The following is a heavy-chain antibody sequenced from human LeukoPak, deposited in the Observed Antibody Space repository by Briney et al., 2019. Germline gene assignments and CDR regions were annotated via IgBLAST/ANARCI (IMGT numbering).Heavy chain of an antibody. CDR2: INSDDSRT. CDR3: ARGLVHDTSGYYSDY. D-gene: IGHD3-22*01. V-gene: IGHV3-74*01. CDR1: GFTFSAFW. Sequence: GGSLGLSCAASGFTFSAFWMHWVRQAPGKGLVWVSRINSDDSRTTYADSVKGRFTISRDNAKNTLYLQMNSLRAEDPAVYYCARGLVHDTSGYYSDYWGQGTLVTVSS. J-gene: IGHJ4*02.